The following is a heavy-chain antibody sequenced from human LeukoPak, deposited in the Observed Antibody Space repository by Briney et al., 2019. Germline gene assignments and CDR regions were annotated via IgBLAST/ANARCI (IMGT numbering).Heavy chain of an antibody. CDR3: ARGDDILSGYFRGFDS. V-gene: IGHV1-18*01. CDR2: ISAYNGNT. Sequence: ASVKVSCKASGYTFTSYGISWVRQAPGQGLEWMGWISAYNGNTNYAQKLQGRVTMTTDTSTSTAYMELRSLRSDDTAVYFCARGDDILSGYFRGFDSWGQGTLVTVSS. D-gene: IGHD3-9*01. CDR1: GYTFTSYG. J-gene: IGHJ4*02.